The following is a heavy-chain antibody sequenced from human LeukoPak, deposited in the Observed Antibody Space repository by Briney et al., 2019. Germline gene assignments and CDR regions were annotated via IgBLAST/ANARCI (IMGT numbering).Heavy chain of an antibody. CDR3: ARDNWNLAFDY. J-gene: IGHJ4*02. CDR1: GFTFSSYE. Sequence: PGGSLRLSCAASGFTFSSYEMNWVRQAPGKGLEWVSYISSSGSTIYYADSVKGRFTISRDNAKNTLYLQMNSLRAEDTAVYYCARDNWNLAFDYWGQGTLVTVSS. D-gene: IGHD1-7*01. V-gene: IGHV3-48*03. CDR2: ISSSGSTI.